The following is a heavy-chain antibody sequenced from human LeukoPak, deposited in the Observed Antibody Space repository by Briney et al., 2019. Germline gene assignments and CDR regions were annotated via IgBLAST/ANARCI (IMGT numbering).Heavy chain of an antibody. D-gene: IGHD6-19*01. CDR2: INPNSGGT. J-gene: IGHJ4*02. CDR1: GYTFTGYY. CDR3: ARGSSGSSGWYGNFDY. V-gene: IGHV1-2*02. Sequence: ASVKVSCKASGYTFTGYYMHWVRQAPGQGLEWMGWINPNSGGTNYAQKFQGRVTMTRDTSISTAYMELSRLRSDDTAVYYCARGSSGSSGWYGNFDYWSQGTLVTVSS.